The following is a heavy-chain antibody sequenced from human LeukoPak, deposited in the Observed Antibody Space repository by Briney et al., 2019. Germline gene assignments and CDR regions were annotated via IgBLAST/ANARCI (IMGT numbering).Heavy chain of an antibody. D-gene: IGHD2-2*01. V-gene: IGHV3-20*04. CDR2: INWNGGST. J-gene: IGHJ6*03. CDR3: ARVRQYQLLSLYMDV. Sequence: GGSLRLSCAASGFTFDDYGMSWVRQAPGKGLEWVSGINWNGGSTGYADSVKGRFTISRDNAKNSLYLQMNSLRAEDTALYYCARVRQYQLLSLYMDVWGKGTMVTVSS. CDR1: GFTFDDYG.